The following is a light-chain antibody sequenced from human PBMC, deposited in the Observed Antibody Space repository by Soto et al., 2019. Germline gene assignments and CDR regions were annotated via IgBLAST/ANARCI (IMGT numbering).Light chain of an antibody. J-gene: IGLJ1*01. Sequence: QSVLTQPPSASGAPGQRVTISCSGGSSNIGSNTVNWYQQLPETAPKLLIYINDQRPSGVPDRFSGSKSGTSASLAISGLQSEAEADYYCAAWDDSLNGYVFGAGTKVTVL. V-gene: IGLV1-44*01. CDR3: AAWDDSLNGYV. CDR2: IND. CDR1: SSNIGSNT.